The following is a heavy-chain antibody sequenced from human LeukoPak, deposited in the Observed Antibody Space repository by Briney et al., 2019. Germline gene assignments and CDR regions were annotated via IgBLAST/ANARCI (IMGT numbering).Heavy chain of an antibody. V-gene: IGHV4-34*01. CDR2: INPGGST. Sequence: SETLSLTCAVYGGSFSNYYWSWIRQPPGKGLAWIGEINPGGSTNYNPSLKSRVTISVDTSKNQFSLKLSSVTAADTAVYYCARGRYYDYVWGSYRYHYFDYWGQGTLVTVSS. CDR1: GGSFSNYY. D-gene: IGHD3-16*02. J-gene: IGHJ4*02. CDR3: ARGRYYDYVWGSYRYHYFDY.